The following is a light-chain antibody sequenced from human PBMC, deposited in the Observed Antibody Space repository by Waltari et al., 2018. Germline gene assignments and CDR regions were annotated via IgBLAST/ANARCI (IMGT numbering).Light chain of an antibody. CDR2: VTS. CDR1: KSVTSIS. J-gene: IGKJ4*01. Sequence: CRASKSVTSISVTWYQQKLGQAPRLLTDVTSSRATAIPDRFSGSGSGTDLTLTISRLEPEDFAVYYCQQYDGEVVTFGGGTKVEI. V-gene: IGKV3-20*01. CDR3: QQYDGEVVT.